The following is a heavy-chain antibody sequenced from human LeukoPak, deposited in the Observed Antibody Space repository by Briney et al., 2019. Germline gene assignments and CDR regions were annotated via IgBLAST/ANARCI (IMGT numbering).Heavy chain of an antibody. CDR2: IYYSGST. V-gene: IGHV4-39*07. D-gene: IGHD3-22*01. CDR3: ARAGRYYDSSGYYSFDY. Sequence: SETLSLTCTVSGGSISCSSYYWGWIRQPPGKGLEWIGSIYYSGSTYYNPSLKSRVTISVDTSKNQFSLKLSSVTAADTAVYYCARAGRYYDSSGYYSFDYWGQGTLVTVSS. CDR1: GGSISCSSYY. J-gene: IGHJ4*02.